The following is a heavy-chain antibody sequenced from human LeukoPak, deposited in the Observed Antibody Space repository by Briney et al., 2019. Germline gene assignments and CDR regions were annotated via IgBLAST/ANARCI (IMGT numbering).Heavy chain of an antibody. D-gene: IGHD3-22*01. J-gene: IGHJ4*02. Sequence: PSETLSLTCTVSGGSISSYYWSWIRQPPGKGLEWIGYIYYSGSTNYNPSLKSRVTISVDTSKNHLSLKLTSVTAADTAMYYCVYDSSGYYYNFDYWGQGILVTVSS. CDR1: GGSISSYY. V-gene: IGHV4-59*08. CDR2: IYYSGST. CDR3: VYDSSGYYYNFDY.